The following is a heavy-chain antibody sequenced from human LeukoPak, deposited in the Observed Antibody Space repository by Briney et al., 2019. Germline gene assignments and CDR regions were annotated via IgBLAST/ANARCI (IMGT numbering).Heavy chain of an antibody. CDR2: IYYSGST. CDR3: AREGATVTTNRGFDY. CDR1: GGSISSGGYY. J-gene: IGHJ4*02. V-gene: IGHV4-31*03. Sequence: SQTLSLTCTVSGGSISSGGYYWSWIRQHPGKGLEWIGCIYYSGSTYYNPSLKSRVTISVGTSKNQFSLKLSSVTAADTAVYYCAREGATVTTNRGFDYWGQGTLVTVSS. D-gene: IGHD4-17*01.